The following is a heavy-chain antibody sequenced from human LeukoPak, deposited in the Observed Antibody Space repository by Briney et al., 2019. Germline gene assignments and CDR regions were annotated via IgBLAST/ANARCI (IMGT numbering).Heavy chain of an antibody. CDR1: GGSISSYY. Sequence: PSETLSLTCTVSGGSISSYYWSWIRQPPGKGLEWIGYIYYSGSTNYNPSLKSRVTISVDTSKNQFSLKLSSVTAADTAVYYCARGLWFGEFFFDYWGQGTLVTVSS. V-gene: IGHV4-59*01. D-gene: IGHD3-10*01. CDR2: IYYSGST. J-gene: IGHJ4*02. CDR3: ARGLWFGEFFFDY.